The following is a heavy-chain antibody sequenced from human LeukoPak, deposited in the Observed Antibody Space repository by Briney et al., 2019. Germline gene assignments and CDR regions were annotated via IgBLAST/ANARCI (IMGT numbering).Heavy chain of an antibody. CDR3: AKDFPYSYGFDAFDI. CDR1: GFTFSSYG. Sequence: PGGSLRLSXAASGFTFSSYGMHWVRQAPGKGLEWVAFIRYDGSNKYYADSVKGRFTISRDNSKNTLYLQMNSLRAEDTAVYYCAKDFPYSYGFDAFDIWGQGTMVTVSS. D-gene: IGHD5-18*01. CDR2: IRYDGSNK. V-gene: IGHV3-30*02. J-gene: IGHJ3*02.